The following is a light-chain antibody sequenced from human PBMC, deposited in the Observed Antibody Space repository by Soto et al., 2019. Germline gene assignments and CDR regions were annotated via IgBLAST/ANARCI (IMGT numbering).Light chain of an antibody. CDR2: GAS. CDR3: QQYGSSPLT. J-gene: IGKJ4*01. V-gene: IGKV3-20*01. Sequence: EIVLTQSPGTLSLSPGERATLSCRASQSVSSSFLAWYQQKPGQAPRLLIYGASSRATGIPYRFSGSGSGTDFTLTISRLEPEDVAVYYCQQYGSSPLTFCGGTKVEIK. CDR1: QSVSSSF.